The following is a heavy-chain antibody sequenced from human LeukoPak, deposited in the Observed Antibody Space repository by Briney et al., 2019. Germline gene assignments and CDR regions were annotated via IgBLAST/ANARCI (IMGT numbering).Heavy chain of an antibody. CDR2: IIPIFGTA. V-gene: IGHV1-69*05. D-gene: IGHD2-15*01. CDR1: GGTFSSYT. J-gene: IGHJ4*02. Sequence: SVKVSCKASGGTFSSYTISWVRQAPGQGLEWMGGIIPIFGTANYAQKFQGRVTITTDESTSTAYMELSSLRSEDTAVYYCARAKGLVAATPVYWGQGTLVTVSS. CDR3: ARAKGLVAATPVY.